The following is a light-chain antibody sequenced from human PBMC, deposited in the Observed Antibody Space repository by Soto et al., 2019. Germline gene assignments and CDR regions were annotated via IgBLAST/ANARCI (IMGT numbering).Light chain of an antibody. J-gene: IGLJ2*01. CDR2: DVS. V-gene: IGLV2-14*01. CDR1: SSDVGGYNY. Sequence: QSVLTQPASVSGSPGQSITISCTGTSSDVGGYNYVSWYQQHPGKAPKLMIYDVSNRPSGVSNRFSGSKSGNTASLTISGLQAEDEADYYCSSYTSSSPSLGGGTKLTVL. CDR3: SSYTSSSPS.